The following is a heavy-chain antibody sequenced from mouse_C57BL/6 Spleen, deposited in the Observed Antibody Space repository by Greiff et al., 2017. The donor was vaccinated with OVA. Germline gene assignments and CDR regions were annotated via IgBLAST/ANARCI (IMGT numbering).Heavy chain of an antibody. V-gene: IGHV1-50*01. CDR1: GYTFTSYW. Sequence: QVQLQQPGAELVKPGASVKLSCKASGYTFTSYWMQWVQQRPGQGLEWIGEIDPSDSYTNYTQKFKGTATLTVDTSSSTDYMQLSSLTSEDSAVYYCARTTVVATKYFDVWGTGTTVTVSS. CDR2: IDPSDSYT. D-gene: IGHD1-1*01. CDR3: ARTTVVATKYFDV. J-gene: IGHJ1*03.